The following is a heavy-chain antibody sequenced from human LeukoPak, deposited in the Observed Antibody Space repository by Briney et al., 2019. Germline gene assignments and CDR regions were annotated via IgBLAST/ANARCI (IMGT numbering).Heavy chain of an antibody. Sequence: SETLSLTCAVYGGSFSGYYWSWIRQPPGKGLEWIGEINHSGSTNYNPSLKSRVTISVDTSKNQFSLKLSSVTAADTAVYYCARLGGRYSSFTPQTDYWGQGTLVTVSS. J-gene: IGHJ4*02. CDR3: ARLGGRYSSFTPQTDY. CDR1: GGSFSGYY. V-gene: IGHV4-34*01. D-gene: IGHD6-19*01. CDR2: INHSGST.